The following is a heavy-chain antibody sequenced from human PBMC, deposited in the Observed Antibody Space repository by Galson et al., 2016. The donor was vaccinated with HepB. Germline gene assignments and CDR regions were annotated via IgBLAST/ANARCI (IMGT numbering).Heavy chain of an antibody. J-gene: IGHJ4*02. CDR1: GFTFSSYG. D-gene: IGHD3-22*01. CDR2: ISYDGSNK. V-gene: IGHV3-30*18. Sequence: SLRLSCAASGFTFSSYGMHWVRQAPGKGLEWVAVISYDGSNKYYADSVKGRFTISRDNSKNTLYLQMNSLRAEDTAVYYCAKSPRGNYYDSSGYYFHFDYWGQGTLVTVSS. CDR3: AKSPRGNYYDSSGYYFHFDY.